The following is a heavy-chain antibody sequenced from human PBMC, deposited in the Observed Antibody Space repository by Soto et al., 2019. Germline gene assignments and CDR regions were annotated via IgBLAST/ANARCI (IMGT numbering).Heavy chain of an antibody. CDR1: GGSISSYY. CDR3: ARGVGDFQNWFDP. Sequence: SETLSLTCTVSGGSISSYYWSWIRQPPGKGLEWIGYIYYSGSTNYNPSLKSRVTISVDTSKNRFSLKLSSVTAADTAVYYCARGVGDFQNWFDPWGQGTLVTVSS. CDR2: IYYSGST. V-gene: IGHV4-59*01. J-gene: IGHJ5*02. D-gene: IGHD3-3*01.